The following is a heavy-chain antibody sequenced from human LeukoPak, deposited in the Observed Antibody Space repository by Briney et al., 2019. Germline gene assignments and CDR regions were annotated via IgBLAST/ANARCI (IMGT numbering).Heavy chain of an antibody. J-gene: IGHJ4*02. Sequence: PGGSLRLSCAASGFIFSNSGMHWVRQAPGKGLEWVTVIYTDGSTKYYADSVKGRFTISRDNSQNTLYLQMNSLRAEDTAVYYCARNSGGRRYYFTEWGQGTLATVSS. D-gene: IGHD3-10*01. CDR2: IYTDGSTK. CDR3: ARNSGGRRYYFTE. V-gene: IGHV3-33*01. CDR1: GFIFSNSG.